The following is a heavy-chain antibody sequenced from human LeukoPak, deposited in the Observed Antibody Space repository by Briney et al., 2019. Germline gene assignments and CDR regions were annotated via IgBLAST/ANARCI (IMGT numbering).Heavy chain of an antibody. CDR1: GGSFSGYY. J-gene: IGHJ4*02. D-gene: IGHD5-18*01. CDR3: TRGTLKYPGGYSYGLAF. CDR2: INHSGST. Sequence: SETLSLTCAVYGGSFSGYYWSWIRQPPGKGLEWIGEINHSGSTNYNPSLKSRVTISVDTSKNHFSLKLSSVTAADTAVYYCTRGTLKYPGGYSYGLAFWGQGALVTVSS. V-gene: IGHV4-34*01.